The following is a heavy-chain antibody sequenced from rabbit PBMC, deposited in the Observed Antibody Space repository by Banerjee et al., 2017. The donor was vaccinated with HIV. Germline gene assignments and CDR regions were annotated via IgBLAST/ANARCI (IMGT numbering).Heavy chain of an antibody. J-gene: IGHJ4*01. V-gene: IGHV1S40*01. CDR3: ARDIGSSGWYSFNL. D-gene: IGHD1-1*01. CDR1: GFSFSSSYW. CDR2: IDVGSRGST. Sequence: QSLEESGGDLVKPGASLTLTCTASGFSFSSSYWICWVRQAPGKGLEWIACIDVGSRGSTAYASWAKGRFTISKTSSTTVTLQMTSLTAADTATYFCARDIGSSGWYSFNLWGQGTLVTVS.